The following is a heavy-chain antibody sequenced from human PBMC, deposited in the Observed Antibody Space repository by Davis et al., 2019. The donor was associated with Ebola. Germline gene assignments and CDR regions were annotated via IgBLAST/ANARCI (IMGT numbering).Heavy chain of an antibody. V-gene: IGHV3-74*01. J-gene: IGHJ4*02. D-gene: IGHD2-2*01. Sequence: PSETLSLTCAASGFTFSSYWMHWVRQAPGKGLVWASRINRDGSSTGYADSVKGRFTISRDNAKNTLYLQMNSLRAEDTAVYYCVYQLLSVDCYWGQGTLVTVSS. CDR3: VYQLLSVDCY. CDR2: INRDGSST. CDR1: GFTFSSYW.